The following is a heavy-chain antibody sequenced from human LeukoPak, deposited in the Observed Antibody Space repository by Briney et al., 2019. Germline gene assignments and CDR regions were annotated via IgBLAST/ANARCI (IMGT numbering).Heavy chain of an antibody. CDR1: GSTFSRYW. CDR2: IKQDGSEK. D-gene: IGHD1-14*01. Sequence: GGSLRLSCAASGSTFSRYWINWVRQAPGKGLEWVANIKQDGSEKYYADSVKARFTISRDNSKNILYLQMNSLGAEDTAVYYCARDNLQPVWGDYYYHYGMDVWGQGTTVTVSS. V-gene: IGHV3-7*01. J-gene: IGHJ6*02. CDR3: ARDNLQPVWGDYYYHYGMDV.